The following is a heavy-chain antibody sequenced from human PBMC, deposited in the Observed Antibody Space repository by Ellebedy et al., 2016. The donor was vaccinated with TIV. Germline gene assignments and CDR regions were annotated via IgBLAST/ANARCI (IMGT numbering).Heavy chain of an antibody. V-gene: IGHV4-59*11. CDR3: ARPRTVGSTQDGFDI. CDR1: GGSISGHY. CDR2: IYYSGST. J-gene: IGHJ3*02. Sequence: MPGGSLRLSCTVSGGSISGHYWSWIRQPTGKGLEWIGYIYYSGSTNYNPSFKSRVTISVDTSKNQFSLNLSSVTAADTAVYYCARPRTVGSTQDGFDIWGQGTTVTVSS. D-gene: IGHD4-23*01.